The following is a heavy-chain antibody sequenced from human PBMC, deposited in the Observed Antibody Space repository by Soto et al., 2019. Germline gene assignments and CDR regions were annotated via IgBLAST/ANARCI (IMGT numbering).Heavy chain of an antibody. D-gene: IGHD3-10*01. CDR3: VRDLNGDFYY. Sequence: QVQLVQSGAEVRQPGASVKVSCKASGYSFTTYGMSWVRQAPGQGLEYMGWINGYGHGAKYVQRFQGIFSMTTDTSTNTVHMDLTSLTSHDTAVYYCVRDLNGDFYYWGQGTVVIASP. CDR1: GYSFTTYG. CDR2: INGYGHGA. J-gene: IGHJ4*02. V-gene: IGHV1-18*01.